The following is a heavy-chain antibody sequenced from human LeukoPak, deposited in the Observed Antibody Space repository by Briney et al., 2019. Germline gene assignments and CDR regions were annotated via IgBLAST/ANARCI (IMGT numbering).Heavy chain of an antibody. CDR1: GFTFSTYW. CDR2: INEDGSEK. V-gene: IGHV3-7*01. CDR3: ARPGVKSFDI. D-gene: IGHD2-21*01. Sequence: GGSLRLSCAASGFTFSTYWMSWVRQAPGKGLEWVANINEDGSEKYYVDSVKGRFTISRDNAKNSLYLQMNSLRAEDTAVYYCARPGVKSFDIWGQGTMVTVSS. J-gene: IGHJ3*02.